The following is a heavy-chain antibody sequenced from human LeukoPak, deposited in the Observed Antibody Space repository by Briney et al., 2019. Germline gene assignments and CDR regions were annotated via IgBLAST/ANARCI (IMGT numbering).Heavy chain of an antibody. Sequence: HPGGSLRLSCAASGFTFSSYWMSWVRQAPGKGLEWVANIKQDGSEKYYVGSVKGRFTISRDNAKNSLYLQMNSLRVEDTAVYYCARWGPSSEDSYYYGMDVWGQGTTVTVSS. CDR2: IKQDGSEK. J-gene: IGHJ6*02. CDR1: GFTFSSYW. V-gene: IGHV3-7*01. CDR3: ARWGPSSEDSYYYGMDV. D-gene: IGHD7-27*01.